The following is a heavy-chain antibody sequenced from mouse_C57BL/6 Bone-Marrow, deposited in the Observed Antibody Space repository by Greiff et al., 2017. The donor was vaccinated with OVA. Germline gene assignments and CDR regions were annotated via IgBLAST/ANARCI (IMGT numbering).Heavy chain of an antibody. Sequence: EVKLVESGGGLVQPGGSMKLSCVASGFTFSNYWMNWVRQSPEKGLEWVAQIRLKSDNYATHYAESVKGRFTISRDDSKSSVYLQMNNLRAEDTGIYYCTGWGFWYFDVWGTGTTVTVSS. CDR2: IRLKSDNYAT. CDR3: TGWGFWYFDV. V-gene: IGHV6-3*01. J-gene: IGHJ1*03. CDR1: GFTFSNYW. D-gene: IGHD4-1*01.